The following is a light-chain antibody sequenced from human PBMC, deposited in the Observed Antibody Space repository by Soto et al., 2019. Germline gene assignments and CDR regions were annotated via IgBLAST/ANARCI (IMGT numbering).Light chain of an antibody. Sequence: DIQMTQSPSTLSASVGDRVTITCRASQTISSWLAWYQQLPGKAPKLLIYDAYTLETGVQSRFSGSGSVTDFTLTISSLQDDGFATYYCQQYDSYSWTFAQGTKVDVK. CDR2: DAY. CDR3: QQYDSYSWT. V-gene: IGKV1-5*01. CDR1: QTISSW. J-gene: IGKJ1*01.